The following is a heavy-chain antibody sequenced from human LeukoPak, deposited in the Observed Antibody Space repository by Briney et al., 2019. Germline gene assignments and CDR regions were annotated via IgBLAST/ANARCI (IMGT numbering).Heavy chain of an antibody. CDR3: ARNGAVPAADWFDP. CDR1: GGSFSGYY. D-gene: IGHD2-2*01. J-gene: IGHJ5*02. V-gene: IGHV4-34*01. CDR2: INHSGST. Sequence: SETLSLTCAVYGGSFSGYYWSWIRQPPGKGLEWIGEINHSGSTNYNPSLKSRVTISVDTSKNQFSLKLSSVTAADTAVYYCARNGAVPAADWFDPWGQGTLVTVSS.